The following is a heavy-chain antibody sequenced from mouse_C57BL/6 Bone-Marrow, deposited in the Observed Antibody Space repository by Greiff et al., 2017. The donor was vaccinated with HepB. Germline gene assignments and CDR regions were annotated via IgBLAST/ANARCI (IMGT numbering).Heavy chain of an antibody. D-gene: IGHD1-1*01. Sequence: VQLQEPGAELVKPGASVKMSCKASGYTFTSYWITWVKQRPGQGLEWIGDIYPGSGSTNYNEKFKSKATLTVDTSSSTAYMQLSSLTSEDSAVYYCAREGSSPYWYFDVWGTGTTVTVSS. V-gene: IGHV1-55*01. CDR1: GYTFTSYW. CDR3: AREGSSPYWYFDV. J-gene: IGHJ1*03. CDR2: IYPGSGST.